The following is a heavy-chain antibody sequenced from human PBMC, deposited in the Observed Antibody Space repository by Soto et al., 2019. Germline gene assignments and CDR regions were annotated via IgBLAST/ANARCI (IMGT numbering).Heavy chain of an antibody. V-gene: IGHV3-48*02. CDR1: GFTFSSYS. J-gene: IGHJ6*02. CDR2: ISSSSSSTI. Sequence: GSLRLSCAASGFTFSSYSMNWVRQAPGKGLEWVSYISSSSSSTIYYADSVKGRFTISRDNAKNSLYLQMNSLRDEDTAVYYCARDHYDSSGIYQGDYYYVMDVWGQGTTVTVSS. D-gene: IGHD3-22*01. CDR3: ARDHYDSSGIYQGDYYYVMDV.